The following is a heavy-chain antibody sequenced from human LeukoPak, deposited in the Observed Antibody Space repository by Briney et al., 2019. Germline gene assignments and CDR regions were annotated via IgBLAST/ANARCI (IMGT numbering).Heavy chain of an antibody. CDR2: INPNSGGT. Sequence: ASVKVSCKASGYTFTGYFMHWVRQAPGQGLEWMGWINPNSGGTNYAQKFQGRVTMTRDTSISTACMELSRLRSDDTAVYYCAREEEYSNSFDYWGQGTLVTVSS. CDR3: AREEEYSNSFDY. CDR1: GYTFTGYF. J-gene: IGHJ4*02. D-gene: IGHD6-6*01. V-gene: IGHV1-2*02.